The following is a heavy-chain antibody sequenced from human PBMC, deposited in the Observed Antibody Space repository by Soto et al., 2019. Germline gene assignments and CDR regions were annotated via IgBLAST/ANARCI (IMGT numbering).Heavy chain of an antibody. D-gene: IGHD5-18*01. J-gene: IGHJ4*02. Sequence: SDTLSLTCTVSGGSISSYYWSWIRQPAGKELEWIGYIYYSGSTDYKPSLKSRVTISIDTSKNQFSLKLSSVTAADTAVYYCARDSSSGLVGYFDYWGQGTLVTVSS. CDR3: ARDSSSGLVGYFDY. V-gene: IGHV4-59*12. CDR2: IYYSGST. CDR1: GGSISSYY.